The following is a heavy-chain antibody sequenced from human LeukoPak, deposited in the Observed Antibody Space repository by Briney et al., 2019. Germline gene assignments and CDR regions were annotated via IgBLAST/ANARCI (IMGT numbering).Heavy chain of an antibody. V-gene: IGHV4-34*01. CDR3: VSVRRGNRIVY. D-gene: IGHD3-10*01. Sequence: SETLSLTCAVYDGSFSDHYWKWIRQPPGKGLEWIGEVNYSGNTNYNASLKSRVTMSVDTSKSQFSLNLRSVTAADTAVYYCVSVRRGNRIVYWGQGTLVTVSS. CDR1: DGSFSDHY. J-gene: IGHJ4*02. CDR2: VNYSGNT.